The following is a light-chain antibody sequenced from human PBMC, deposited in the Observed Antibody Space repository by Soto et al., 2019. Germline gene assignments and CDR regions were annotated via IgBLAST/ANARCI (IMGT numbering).Light chain of an antibody. J-gene: IGKJ1*01. CDR2: GAS. V-gene: IGKV3-20*01. CDR1: QSVSSSF. Sequence: EIVLAQSPGTLSLSPGESATLSCRASQSVSSSFLAWYQQKAGQAPRLLIYGASRRDTGIPDRFSGSGSGTDFTLTISRLEPEDFAVYYCQQYVSSPWAFGQGTKVEI. CDR3: QQYVSSPWA.